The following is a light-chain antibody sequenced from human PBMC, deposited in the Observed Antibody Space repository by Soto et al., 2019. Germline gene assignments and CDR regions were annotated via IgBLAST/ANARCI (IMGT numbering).Light chain of an antibody. CDR2: GNS. CDR3: QSYESSLSGRGGV. CDR1: SSNIGAGYD. V-gene: IGLV1-40*01. J-gene: IGLJ2*01. Sequence: QSVLTQPPSVSGAPGQRVTISCTGSSSNIGAGYDVHWYQQLPGTAPKLLIYGNSNRPSGVPDRFSGSKSGTSASLAITGLQAEDEADYYCQSYESSLSGRGGVFGGGTKLTVL.